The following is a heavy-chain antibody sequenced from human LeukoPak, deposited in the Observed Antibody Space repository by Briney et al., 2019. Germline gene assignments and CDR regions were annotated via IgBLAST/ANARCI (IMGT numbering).Heavy chain of an antibody. V-gene: IGHV3-49*03. Sequence: PGGSLRLSCTASGFTFGDYGMSWFRRAPGKGLEWVGFMRSNSYGGTTEYAASVKGRFTISRDDSKSTAYLQMNSLNTDDTAVYYCCSTLGTTILAVNDYWGQGTLVTVSS. J-gene: IGHJ4*02. CDR3: CSTLGTTILAVNDY. CDR1: GFTFGDYG. CDR2: MRSNSYGGTT. D-gene: IGHD3-22*01.